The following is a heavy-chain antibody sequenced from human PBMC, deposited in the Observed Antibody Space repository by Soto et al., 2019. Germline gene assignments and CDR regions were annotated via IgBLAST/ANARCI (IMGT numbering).Heavy chain of an antibody. V-gene: IGHV3-7*01. J-gene: IGHJ5*02. CDR3: ARVELGLLWFGESVSWFDP. Sequence: GGSLRLSCAASGFTFSSYWMSWVRQAPGKGLEWVANIKQDGSEKYYVDSVKGRFTISRDNAKNSLYLQMNSLRAEDTAVYYCARVELGLLWFGESVSWFDPWGQGTLVTVSS. CDR1: GFTFSSYW. CDR2: IKQDGSEK. D-gene: IGHD3-10*01.